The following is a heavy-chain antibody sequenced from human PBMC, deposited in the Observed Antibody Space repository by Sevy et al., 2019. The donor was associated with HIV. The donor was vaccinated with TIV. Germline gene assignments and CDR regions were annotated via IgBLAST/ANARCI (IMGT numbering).Heavy chain of an antibody. CDR3: ARDLEFYDYGDYGPAFMPAY. Sequence: GGSLRLSCAASGFTFSTYGMHWVRQAPGKGLEWVAVIWFDGSNTYYADSVKGLFTISRDIAKNTLHLQMNSLRAEDTAVYYCARDLEFYDYGDYGPAFMPAYWGQGTLVTCSS. D-gene: IGHD4-17*01. J-gene: IGHJ4*02. CDR2: IWFDGSNT. CDR1: GFTFSTYG. V-gene: IGHV3-33*01.